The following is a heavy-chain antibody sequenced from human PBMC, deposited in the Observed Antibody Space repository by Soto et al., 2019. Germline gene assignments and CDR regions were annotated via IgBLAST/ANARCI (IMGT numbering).Heavy chain of an antibody. CDR2: ISHDGTNK. Sequence: GGSLRLSCEASGFTFNNYGMHWVRQAPGKGLEWVAIISHDGTNKYFADSVKGRFTISRDNSKNTLYLQMNSLRAEDSAVYFCARGDYYDSSGYHDYWGQGTLVTVSS. J-gene: IGHJ4*02. CDR1: GFTFNNYG. D-gene: IGHD3-22*01. CDR3: ARGDYYDSSGYHDY. V-gene: IGHV3-30*03.